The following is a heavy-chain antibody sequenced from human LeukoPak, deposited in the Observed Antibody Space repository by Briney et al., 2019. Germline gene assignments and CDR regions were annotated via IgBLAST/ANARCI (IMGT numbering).Heavy chain of an antibody. J-gene: IGHJ6*03. Sequence: TGGSLRLSCAASGFTFSSYGMHWVRQAPGKGLEWVAFIRYDGSNKYYADSVKGRFTISRDNSKNTLYLQMNSLRAEDTAVYYCAKDAFRDYGSGRYHSVYMDVWGKGTTVTVSS. V-gene: IGHV3-30*02. CDR3: AKDAFRDYGSGRYHSVYMDV. CDR2: IRYDGSNK. D-gene: IGHD3-10*01. CDR1: GFTFSSYG.